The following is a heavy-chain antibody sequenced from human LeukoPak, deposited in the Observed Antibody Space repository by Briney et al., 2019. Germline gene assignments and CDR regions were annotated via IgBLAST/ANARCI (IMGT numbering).Heavy chain of an antibody. J-gene: IGHJ4*02. CDR1: AFIFGSYW. Sequence: PGGSLRLSCAASAFIFGSYWMYWVRQAPGKGLVWVSRINSDGTSTTYADSVKGRFTISRDNAKNTLYLQMNSLRAEDTAVYYCAKERDWGQGTLVTVSS. CDR2: INSDGTST. V-gene: IGHV3-74*01. CDR3: AKERD.